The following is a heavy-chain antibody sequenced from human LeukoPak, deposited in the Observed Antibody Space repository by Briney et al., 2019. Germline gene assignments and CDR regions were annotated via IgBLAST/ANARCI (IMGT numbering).Heavy chain of an antibody. V-gene: IGHV1-8*01. J-gene: IGHJ4*02. Sequence: ASVTVSCTASAYTFTSYDINWVRQATGQGHELMGCMNPNSGNTGYAQKFQGRVTMTRNTSISTAYMELSSLRSEDTAVYYCARVAPGSYCSGGSCPYFDYWGQGTLISVSS. CDR2: MNPNSGNT. CDR3: ARVAPGSYCSGGSCPYFDY. D-gene: IGHD2-15*01. CDR1: AYTFTSYD.